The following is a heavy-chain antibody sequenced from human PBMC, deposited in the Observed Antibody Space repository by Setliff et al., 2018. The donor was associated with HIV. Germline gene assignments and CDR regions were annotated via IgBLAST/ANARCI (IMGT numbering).Heavy chain of an antibody. Sequence: SVKVSCKASGGTFSNYGMSWVRQAPGQGLEWMGGIIPISGTANYDQKFQGRVTITTDESTSTAYMELSGLRSEDTAVYYCARDFGGYCSSMSCPGLFDPWGQGTLVTVSS. CDR3: ARDFGGYCSSMSCPGLFDP. V-gene: IGHV1-69*05. J-gene: IGHJ5*02. D-gene: IGHD2-2*01. CDR1: GGTFSNYG. CDR2: IIPISGTA.